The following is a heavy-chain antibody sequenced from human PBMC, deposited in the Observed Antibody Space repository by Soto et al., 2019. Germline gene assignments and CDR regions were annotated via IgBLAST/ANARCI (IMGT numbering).Heavy chain of an antibody. J-gene: IGHJ3*02. D-gene: IGHD2-15*01. CDR2: VYYSGTT. CDR3: ASRGSGGVHAAFDI. V-gene: IGHV4-39*01. Sequence: SETLSLTCSVSGGSFRSNFYYWAWIRQPPGKGLEWIGSVYYSGTTYYNPSLKSRVTISVDTSKSQFSLRLSSMTAADTAIYYCASRGSGGVHAAFDIWGHGTMVTVSS. CDR1: GGSFRSNFYY.